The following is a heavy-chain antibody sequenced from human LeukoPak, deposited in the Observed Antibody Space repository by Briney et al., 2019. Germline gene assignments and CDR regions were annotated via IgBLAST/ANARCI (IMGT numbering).Heavy chain of an antibody. CDR3: GGDGYNPWFDP. CDR2: IYYSGST. D-gene: IGHD5-24*01. V-gene: IGHV4-39*02. J-gene: IGHJ5*02. Sequence: SETLSLTCTVSGGSISSSSYYWGWLRQPPGKGLEWIGSIYYSGSTYYNPSLKSRVTISVDTSKNQFSLKLSSVTAADTAVYYCGGDGYNPWFDPWGQGTLVTVSS. CDR1: GGSISSSSYY.